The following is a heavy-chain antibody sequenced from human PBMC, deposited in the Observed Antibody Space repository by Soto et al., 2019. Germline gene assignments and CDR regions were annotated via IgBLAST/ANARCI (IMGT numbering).Heavy chain of an antibody. Sequence: ASVKVSCKASGYAFTTNGFSWVRQAPGQGLEWMGWISAYTGNTNYAQKLQGRVTLTTDASTSTAYMELRSLRSDDTAVYYCAREGQLGYWGQGTLVTVSS. D-gene: IGHD6-6*01. CDR2: ISAYTGNT. J-gene: IGHJ4*02. CDR1: GYAFTTNG. V-gene: IGHV1-18*01. CDR3: AREGQLGY.